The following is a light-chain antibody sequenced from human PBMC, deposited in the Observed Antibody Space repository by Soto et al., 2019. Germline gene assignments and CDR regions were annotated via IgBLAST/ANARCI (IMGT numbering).Light chain of an antibody. V-gene: IGLV2-23*01. CDR1: SSDVGSYNL. Sequence: QSALTQPVSVSGSPGQSITISCTGTSSDVGSYNLVSWYQQHPGKAPKLMIYEGSKRPSGVSNRFSGSKSGNTASLTISGLQAEDEADYYCCSYAGRMVFGGGTKLTVL. CDR2: EGS. CDR3: CSYAGRMV. J-gene: IGLJ2*01.